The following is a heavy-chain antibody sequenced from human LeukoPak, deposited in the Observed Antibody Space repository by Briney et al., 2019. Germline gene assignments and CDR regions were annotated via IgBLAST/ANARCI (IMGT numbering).Heavy chain of an antibody. D-gene: IGHD3-10*01. CDR3: PRESYYDYYFDY. CDR1: GGSISSGDYY. Sequence: SQTLSLTCTVSGGSISSGDYYWSWIRQPPGEGLEWIGYIYYSGSTYYSPSLRSRVTISIDTSKNQFSLKLSSVTAADTAVYYWPRESYYDYYFDYWGQGTLVTVSS. CDR2: IYYSGST. V-gene: IGHV4-30-4*01. J-gene: IGHJ4*02.